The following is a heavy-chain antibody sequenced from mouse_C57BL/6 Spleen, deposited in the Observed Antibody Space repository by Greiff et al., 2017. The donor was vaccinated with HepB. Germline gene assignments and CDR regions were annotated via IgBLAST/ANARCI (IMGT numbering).Heavy chain of an antibody. J-gene: IGHJ4*01. CDR3: AKYDYDDAMDY. CDR2: ISSGSSTI. V-gene: IGHV5-17*01. CDR1: GFTFSDYG. D-gene: IGHD2-4*01. Sequence: DVMLVESGGGLVKPGGSLKLSCAASGFTFSDYGMHWVRQAPEKGLEWVAYISSGSSTIYYAETVKGRFTISRDNAKNTLFLQMTSLRSEDTAMYYCAKYDYDDAMDYWGQGTSVTVSS.